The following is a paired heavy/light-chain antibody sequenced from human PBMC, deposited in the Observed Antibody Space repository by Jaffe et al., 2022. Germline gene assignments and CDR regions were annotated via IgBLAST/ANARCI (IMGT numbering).Heavy chain of an antibody. V-gene: IGHV1-18*01. D-gene: IGHD3-3*01. CDR1: GYTFTSYG. CDR3: ARGVSLSYYDFWSGYYTGTLEYYFDY. CDR2: ISAYNGNT. Sequence: QVQLVQSGAEVKKPGASVKVSCKASGYTFTSYGISWVRQAPGQGLEWMGWISAYNGNTNYAQKLQGRVTMTTDTSTSTAYMELRSLRSDDTAVYYCARGVSLSYYDFWSGYYTGTLEYYFDYWGQGTLVTVSS. J-gene: IGHJ4*02.
Light chain of an antibody. CDR1: ALPKKY. CDR3: YSTDSSGNHRGV. Sequence: SYELTQPPSVSVSPGQTARITCSGDALPKKYPYWYQQKSGQAPVLVIYEDSKRPSGIPERFSGSSSGTMATLTISGAQVEDEADYYCYSTDSSGNHRGVFGGGTKLTVL. V-gene: IGLV3-10*01. J-gene: IGLJ2*01. CDR2: EDS.